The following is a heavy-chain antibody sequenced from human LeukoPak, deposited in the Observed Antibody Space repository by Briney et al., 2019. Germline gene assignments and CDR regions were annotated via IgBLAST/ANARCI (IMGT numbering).Heavy chain of an antibody. J-gene: IGHJ4*02. Sequence: GGSLRLSCAASGFTFSSYAMSWVRQAPGKGLEWVSAISGSGGSTYYADSVKGRFTISRDNSKNTLYLQMNSLRAEDTAVYYCARVSYCSSTSCYGFDYWGQGTLVTVSS. CDR2: ISGSGGST. CDR1: GFTFSSYA. D-gene: IGHD2-2*01. CDR3: ARVSYCSSTSCYGFDY. V-gene: IGHV3-23*01.